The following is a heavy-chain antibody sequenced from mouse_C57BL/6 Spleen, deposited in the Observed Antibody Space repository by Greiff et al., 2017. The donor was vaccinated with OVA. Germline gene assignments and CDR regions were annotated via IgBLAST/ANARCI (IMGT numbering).Heavy chain of an antibody. J-gene: IGHJ4*01. CDR1: GFSLTSYG. CDR3: ARHGTTVVEAMDD. D-gene: IGHD1-1*01. V-gene: IGHV2-6-1*01. Sequence: QVQLKESGPGLVAPSQSLSITCTVSGFSLTSYGVHWVRQPPGKGLEWLVVIWSDGSTTYNSALKSRLSISKDNSKSQVFLKMNSLQTDDTAMYYCARHGTTVVEAMDDWGQGTSVTVSS. CDR2: IWSDGST.